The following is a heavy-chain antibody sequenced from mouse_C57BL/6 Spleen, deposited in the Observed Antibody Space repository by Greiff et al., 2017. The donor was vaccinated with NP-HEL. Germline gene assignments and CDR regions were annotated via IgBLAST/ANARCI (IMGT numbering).Heavy chain of an antibody. J-gene: IGHJ2*01. CDR3: ARHDYGSSYIDY. D-gene: IGHD1-1*01. Sequence: VQLQQPGAELVKPGASVKMSCKASGYTFTSYWITWVKQRPGQGLEWIGDIYPGSGSTNYNEKFKSKATLTVDTSSSTAYMQLSSLTSEDSAVYYCARHDYGSSYIDYWGQGTTLTVSS. CDR1: GYTFTSYW. V-gene: IGHV1-55*01. CDR2: IYPGSGST.